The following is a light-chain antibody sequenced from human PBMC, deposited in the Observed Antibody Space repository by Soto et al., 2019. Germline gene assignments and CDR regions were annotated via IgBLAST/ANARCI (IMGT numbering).Light chain of an antibody. CDR3: QQYNSYPYT. Sequence: EIVMTQSPATLSVSPGERATLSCRASQSVSSNLAWYQQKPGQAPRLLIYGASTRATSIPARFSGSGSETEFTLTISSLQSDDFATYYCQQYNSYPYTFGQGTKLEIK. CDR1: QSVSSN. J-gene: IGKJ2*01. CDR2: GAS. V-gene: IGKV3-15*01.